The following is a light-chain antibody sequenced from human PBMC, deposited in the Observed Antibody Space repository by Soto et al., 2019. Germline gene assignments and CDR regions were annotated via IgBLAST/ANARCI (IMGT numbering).Light chain of an antibody. CDR1: SGDVGTYNY. CDR3: TSYTRDTALV. Sequence: QSVLTQPASVSGSPGQSITISCTGTSGDVGTYNYVSWYQHHPGKAPKLIIYEVSNRPSGVSNRFSGSKSGSTASLTISGLQAEDEADYHCTSYTRDTALVFGTGTKVTV. J-gene: IGLJ1*01. CDR2: EVS. V-gene: IGLV2-14*01.